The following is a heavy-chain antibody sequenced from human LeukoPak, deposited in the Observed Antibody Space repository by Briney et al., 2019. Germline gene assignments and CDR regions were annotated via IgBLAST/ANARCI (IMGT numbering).Heavy chain of an antibody. CDR2: INHSRST. Sequence: SETLSLTCAVYGGSFSGYYWSWIRQPPGKGLEWVGEINHSRSTNYNPSLKSRVTISVYTSKHQFSLKLSSVTAADTAVYYCARTPIVGARLYYFDYWGQGTLVTVSS. CDR1: GGSFSGYY. V-gene: IGHV4-34*01. D-gene: IGHD1-26*01. CDR3: ARTPIVGARLYYFDY. J-gene: IGHJ4*02.